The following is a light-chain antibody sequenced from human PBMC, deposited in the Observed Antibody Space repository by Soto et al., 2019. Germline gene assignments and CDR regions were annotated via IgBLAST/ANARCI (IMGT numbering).Light chain of an antibody. CDR2: SNN. J-gene: IGLJ2*01. CDR1: SSNIGSNY. CDR3: AAWDDSLSGHVV. V-gene: IGLV1-47*02. Sequence: QSVLTQPPSASGTPGQRVTISCSGSSSNIGSNYVYWYQQLPGTAPKLLIFSNNQRPSGVPDRFSGSKSGTSAFLAISGLRSEDEADYYCAAWDDSLSGHVVFGGGTQLTVL.